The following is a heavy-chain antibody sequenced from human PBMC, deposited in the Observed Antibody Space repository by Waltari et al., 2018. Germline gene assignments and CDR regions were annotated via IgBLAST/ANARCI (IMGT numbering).Heavy chain of an antibody. Sequence: VQLVESGGAFVQPGDSLRLSCETSGFMFSWYSVNWVRQAPGKGPVWLAYISDKSKCSSYALSGKGRFTISRDNAEKSLFLQMNSLRDEDTAVYYCARDHDWAFDHWGPGTLVTVSS. CDR2: ISDKSKCS. V-gene: IGHV3-48*02. CDR3: ARDHDWAFDH. D-gene: IGHD3-16*01. J-gene: IGHJ4*02. CDR1: GFMFSWYS.